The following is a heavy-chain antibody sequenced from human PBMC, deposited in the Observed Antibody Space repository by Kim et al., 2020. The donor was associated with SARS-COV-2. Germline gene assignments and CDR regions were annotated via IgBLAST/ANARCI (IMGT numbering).Heavy chain of an antibody. CDR2: INHSGST. CDR1: GGSFSGYY. Sequence: SETLSLTCAVYGGSFSGYYWSWIRQPPGKGLEWIGEINHSGSTNYNPSLKSRVTISVDTSKNQFSLKLSSVTAEDTAVYYCASIRYGMDVWGQGTTVTVSS. J-gene: IGHJ6*02. V-gene: IGHV4-34*01. CDR3: ASIRYGMDV.